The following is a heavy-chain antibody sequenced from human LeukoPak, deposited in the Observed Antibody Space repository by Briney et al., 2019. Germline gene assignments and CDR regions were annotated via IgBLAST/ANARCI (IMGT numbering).Heavy chain of an antibody. Sequence: GGSLRLSCAASGFTFSSYSMNWVRQAPGKGLEWVSSISSSSYIYYADSVKGRFTISRDNAKNSLYLQMNSLRAEDTAVYYCARGMGVGATTRDYWGQGTLVTVSS. D-gene: IGHD1-26*01. CDR1: GFTFSSYS. V-gene: IGHV3-21*01. CDR2: ISSSSYI. J-gene: IGHJ4*02. CDR3: ARGMGVGATTRDY.